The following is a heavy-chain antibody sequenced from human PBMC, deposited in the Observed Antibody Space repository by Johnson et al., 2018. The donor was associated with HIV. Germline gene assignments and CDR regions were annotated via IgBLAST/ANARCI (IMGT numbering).Heavy chain of an antibody. D-gene: IGHD3-16*01. CDR1: GFTFSNAW. V-gene: IGHV3-15*01. J-gene: IGHJ3*02. CDR2: IKSKTDGGTT. Sequence: VQLVEYGGGLVKPGGSLRLSCAASGFTFSNAWMTWVRQAPGKGLEWVGRIKSKTDGGTTDYAAPVKGRFTISRDDSKDTLYLQINSLKTEDTAVYYCTSECAFYDAFDIWGQGAMVTVSS. CDR3: TSECAFYDAFDI.